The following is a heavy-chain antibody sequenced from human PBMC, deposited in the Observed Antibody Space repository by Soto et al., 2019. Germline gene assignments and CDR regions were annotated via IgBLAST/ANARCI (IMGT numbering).Heavy chain of an antibody. CDR3: AKDLDVVVPAAMYFDY. Sequence: EVQLLESGGGLVQPGGSLRLSCAASGFTFSSYAMSWVRQAPGKGLEWVSAISGSGGSTYYADSVKGRFTISRDNSKNKLYLQMNSLRAEDTAVYYCAKDLDVVVPAAMYFDYWGQGTLVTVSS. D-gene: IGHD2-2*01. J-gene: IGHJ4*02. V-gene: IGHV3-23*01. CDR2: ISGSGGST. CDR1: GFTFSSYA.